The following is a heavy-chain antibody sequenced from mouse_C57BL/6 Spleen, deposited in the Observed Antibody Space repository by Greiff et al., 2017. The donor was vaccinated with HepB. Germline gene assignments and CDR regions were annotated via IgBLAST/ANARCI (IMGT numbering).Heavy chain of an antibody. D-gene: IGHD3-3*01. CDR1: GFSLTSYG. V-gene: IGHV2-5*01. CDR3: AKNSLGGNYFDY. J-gene: IGHJ2*01. CDR2: IWRGGST. Sequence: VKLVESGPGLVQPSQSLSITCTVSGFSLTSYGVHWVRQSPGKGLEWLGVIWRGGSTDYNAAFMSRLSITKDNSKSQVFFKMNSLQADDTAIYYCAKNSLGGNYFDYWGQGTTHTVSS.